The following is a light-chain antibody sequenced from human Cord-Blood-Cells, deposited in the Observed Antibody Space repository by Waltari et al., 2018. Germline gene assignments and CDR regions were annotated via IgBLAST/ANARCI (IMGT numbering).Light chain of an antibody. CDR3: QAWDSSTLYV. CDR2: QDS. V-gene: IGLV3-1*01. CDR1: KLGDKY. Sequence: SYELTQPPSVSVSPGQTASITCSGDKLGDKYACWYQQKPGQSPVLVIYQDSKRPSGIRERFAGSNSGNTATLTISGTQAMDEADYYCQAWDSSTLYVFGTGTKVTVL. J-gene: IGLJ1*01.